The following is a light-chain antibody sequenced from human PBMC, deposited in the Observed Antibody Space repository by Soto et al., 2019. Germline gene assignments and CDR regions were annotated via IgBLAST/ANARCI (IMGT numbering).Light chain of an antibody. CDR1: SSNIGRNY. CDR2: DND. J-gene: IGLJ2*01. Sequence: QSVLTQPPSVCAAPGQKVTISCSGTSSNIGRNYVAWYQQLPGTAPKLLIYDNDKRPSGIPDRFSGSKSGTSATLGITGLQTGDEADYYCGTWDSSLSDAVVFGEGTKLTVL. V-gene: IGLV1-51*01. CDR3: GTWDSSLSDAVV.